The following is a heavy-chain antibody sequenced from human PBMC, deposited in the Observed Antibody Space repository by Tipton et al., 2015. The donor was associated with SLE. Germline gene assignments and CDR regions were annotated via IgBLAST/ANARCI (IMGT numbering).Heavy chain of an antibody. D-gene: IGHD6-13*01. Sequence: TLSLTCTVSGGSISSYYWSWIRQPPGKGLEWIGYIYYSGSTNYNPSLKSRVTISVDTSKNQFTLRLTSVTAADTAVYYCARGGDSSRLRDAFAVWGQRTMVTVSS. CDR1: GGSISSYY. CDR2: IYYSGST. V-gene: IGHV4-59*12. CDR3: ARGGDSSRLRDAFAV. J-gene: IGHJ3*01.